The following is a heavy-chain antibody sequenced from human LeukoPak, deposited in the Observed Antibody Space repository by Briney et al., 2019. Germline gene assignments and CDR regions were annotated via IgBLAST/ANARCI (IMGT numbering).Heavy chain of an antibody. D-gene: IGHD1-26*01. J-gene: IGHJ4*02. CDR1: GFIFSSSA. CDR2: ISGTGGST. CDR3: TKGGSYAPLDY. V-gene: IGHV3-23*01. Sequence: GGSLRLSCAASGFIFSSSAMTWVRRAPGKGLEWVSAISGTGGSTVYADSVKGRLTISRDNSKNTLYLQMSSLRDEDTAIYYCTKGGSYAPLDYWGQGTLVTVSS.